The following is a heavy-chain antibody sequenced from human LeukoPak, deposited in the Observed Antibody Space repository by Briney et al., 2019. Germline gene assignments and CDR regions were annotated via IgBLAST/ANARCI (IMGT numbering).Heavy chain of an antibody. J-gene: IGHJ6*02. D-gene: IGHD1-26*01. V-gene: IGHV3-53*04. CDR1: GFTVSSNY. CDR3: ARDKGLVGATNYYYGMDV. Sequence: GGSLGLSCAASGFTVSSNYMSWVRQAPGKGLEWVSVIYSGGSTYYADSVKGRFTISRHNSKNTLYLQMNSLRAEDTAVYYCARDKGLVGATNYYYGMDVWGQGTTVTVSS. CDR2: IYSGGST.